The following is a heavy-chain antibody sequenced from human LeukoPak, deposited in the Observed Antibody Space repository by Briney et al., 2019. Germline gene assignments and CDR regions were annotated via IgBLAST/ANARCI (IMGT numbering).Heavy chain of an antibody. CDR1: GFTLRYYQ. V-gene: IGHV3-48*01. J-gene: IGHJ4*02. D-gene: IGHD3-3*01. Sequence: GGSLRLSCATSGFTLRYYQMNWVRQAPGKGLEWVSYINVVNGAIYYADSVKGRFTISGDIATNSVYLQMNSLRAEDTAVYYCARDRLDGPITIFGAHYFDYWGQGTLVTVSS. CDR2: INVVNGAI. CDR3: ARDRLDGPITIFGAHYFDY.